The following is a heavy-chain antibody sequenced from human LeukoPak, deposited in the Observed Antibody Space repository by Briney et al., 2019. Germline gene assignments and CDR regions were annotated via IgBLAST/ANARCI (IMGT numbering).Heavy chain of an antibody. CDR3: ARSPRLTTVTTFPYYYYYGMDV. CDR2: INHSGST. Sequence: SETLSLTCAVYGGSFSGYYWSWIRQPPGKGLEWIGEINHSGSTNYNSSLKSRVTISVDTSKNQFSLKLSSVTAADTAVYYCARSPRLTTVTTFPYYYYYGMDVWGQGTTVTVSS. CDR1: GGSFSGYY. J-gene: IGHJ6*02. V-gene: IGHV4-34*01. D-gene: IGHD4-17*01.